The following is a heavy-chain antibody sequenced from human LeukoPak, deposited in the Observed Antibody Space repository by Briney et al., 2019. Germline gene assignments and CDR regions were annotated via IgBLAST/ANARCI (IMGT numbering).Heavy chain of an antibody. Sequence: GGSLRLSCAASGFVFSSYWMTWVRQAPGKGLEWVANMKYDGSEKYYVDSVKGRFTISRDNAKNSLYLQMNSLRAEDTAVYYCARDIEAAGLFLDYWGQGTLVTVSS. D-gene: IGHD6-13*01. CDR3: ARDIEAAGLFLDY. V-gene: IGHV3-7*01. J-gene: IGHJ4*02. CDR2: MKYDGSEK. CDR1: GFVFSSYW.